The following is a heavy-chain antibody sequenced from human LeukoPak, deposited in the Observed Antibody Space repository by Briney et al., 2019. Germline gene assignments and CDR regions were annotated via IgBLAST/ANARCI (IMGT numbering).Heavy chain of an antibody. J-gene: IGHJ4*02. CDR2: ISYDGSNK. D-gene: IGHD6-13*01. CDR1: GFTFSSYA. Sequence: GGSLRLSCAASGFTFSSYAMHWVRQAPGKGLEWVAVISYDGSNKYYADSVKGRFTISRDNSKNTLYLQMNSLRAEDTAVYYCAKGSVPIISSSYFDYWGQGTLATVSS. CDR3: AKGSVPIISSSYFDY. V-gene: IGHV3-30*04.